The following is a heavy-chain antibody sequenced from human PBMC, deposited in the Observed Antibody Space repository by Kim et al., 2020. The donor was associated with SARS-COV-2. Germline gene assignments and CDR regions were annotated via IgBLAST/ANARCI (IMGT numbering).Heavy chain of an antibody. CDR1: GGSISTNTYY. D-gene: IGHD1-26*01. CDR3: ARYRVGATKVTSFDI. Sequence: SETLSLTCTVSGGSISTNTYYWGWIRQPPGKGLEWIGSIHYSGTTYYNPSLKSRVTISVDTSKTQFSLKLSSVTAADTALYYCARYRVGATKVTSFDIWGQGTMVTVSS. J-gene: IGHJ3*02. V-gene: IGHV4-39*01. CDR2: IHYSGTT.